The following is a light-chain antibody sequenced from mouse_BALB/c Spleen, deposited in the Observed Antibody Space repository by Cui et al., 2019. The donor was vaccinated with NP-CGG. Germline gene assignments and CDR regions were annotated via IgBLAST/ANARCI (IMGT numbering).Light chain of an antibody. J-gene: IGLJ1*01. Sequence: PVVTQESARTTSPGETVTLTCRSSTGAITTSNYANWVQEKPDHLFTGLIGGTNNRAPGVPARFSGSLIGDKAALTITGAQTEDEAIYFCALWYSNHWVFGGGTKLTVL. CDR2: GTN. V-gene: IGLV1*01. CDR3: ALWYSNHWV. CDR1: TGAITTSNY.